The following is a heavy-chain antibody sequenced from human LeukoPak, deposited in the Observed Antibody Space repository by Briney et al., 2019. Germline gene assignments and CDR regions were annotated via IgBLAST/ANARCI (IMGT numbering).Heavy chain of an antibody. Sequence: SETLSLTCAVSGGSISSNSYYWGWIRQPPGKGLEWIGSIYYSGSTYYNPSLKSRVTISVDTSKNQFSLKLSSVTAADTAVYYCARAGSYGDYEFDFWGQGTLVTVSS. D-gene: IGHD4-17*01. CDR1: GGSISSNSYY. CDR2: IYYSGST. J-gene: IGHJ4*02. V-gene: IGHV4-39*07. CDR3: ARAGSYGDYEFDF.